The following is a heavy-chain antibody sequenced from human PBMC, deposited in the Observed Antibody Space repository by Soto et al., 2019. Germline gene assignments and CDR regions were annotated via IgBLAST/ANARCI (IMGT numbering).Heavy chain of an antibody. V-gene: IGHV1-46*01. CDR3: ARPIAARLYYFYGMDV. CDR2: INPSGGST. CDR1: GYTFTSYY. D-gene: IGHD6-6*01. Sequence: GASVKVSCKASGYTFTSYYMHWVRQAPGQGLEWMGIINPSGGSTSYAQKFQGRVTMTRDTSARTAYMELRSLQSEDTAVYYCARPIAARLYYFYGMDVWGQGTTVTVSS. J-gene: IGHJ6*02.